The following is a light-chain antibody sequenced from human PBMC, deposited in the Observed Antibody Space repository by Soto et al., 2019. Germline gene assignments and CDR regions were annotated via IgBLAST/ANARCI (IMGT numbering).Light chain of an antibody. CDR2: EVR. V-gene: IGLV2-14*01. Sequence: QSVLTQPASVSGSPGQSITISCTGTSSDIGGYDYVSWYQQRPGKAPKLMIYEVRYRPPGVSNRFSGSKSGNTASLTISRLQAEDEAVYYCCSYTRTSNQYFFGSGTKVTVL. CDR3: CSYTRTSNQYF. CDR1: SSDIGGYDY. J-gene: IGLJ1*01.